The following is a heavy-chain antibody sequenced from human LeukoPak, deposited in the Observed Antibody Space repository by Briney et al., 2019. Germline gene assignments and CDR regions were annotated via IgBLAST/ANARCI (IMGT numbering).Heavy chain of an antibody. CDR1: GFTFSSYG. Sequence: PGGSLRLSCAASGFTFSSYGMHWVRQAPGKGLEWVAVISYDGSNKYYADSVKGRFTISRDNSKNTLYLQMNSLRAEDTAVYYCAQDGKTYAFDIWGQGTMVTVSS. CDR3: AQDGKTYAFDI. CDR2: ISYDGSNK. D-gene: IGHD1-26*01. V-gene: IGHV3-30*18. J-gene: IGHJ3*02.